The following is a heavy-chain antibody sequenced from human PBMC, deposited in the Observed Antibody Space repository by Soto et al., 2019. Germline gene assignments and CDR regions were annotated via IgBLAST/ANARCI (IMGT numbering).Heavy chain of an antibody. CDR3: AKDQNYYGYPYDAFDI. CDR1: GFTFSSYG. V-gene: IGHV3-30*18. Sequence: QVQLVESGGGVVQPGRSLRLSCAASGFTFSSYGMHWVRQAPGKGLEWVAVISYDGSNKYYADSVKGRFTISRDNSKNTLYLQMNSLRAEDTAVYYCAKDQNYYGYPYDAFDIWGQGTMVTVSS. D-gene: IGHD3-10*01. J-gene: IGHJ3*02. CDR2: ISYDGSNK.